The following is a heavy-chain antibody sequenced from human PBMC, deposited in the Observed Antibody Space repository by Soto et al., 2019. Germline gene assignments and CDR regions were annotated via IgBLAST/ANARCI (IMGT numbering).Heavy chain of an antibody. Sequence: EVQLVESGGGLVQPGGSLRLSCAASGFTVSSNYMSWVRQAPGKGLEWVSVIYSGGSTYYADSVKGRFTISRDKSKNTLYLQMNSLRAEDTAVYYCAAGYCSGGSCYSSWFDPWGQGTLVTVSS. CDR2: IYSGGST. D-gene: IGHD2-15*01. CDR1: GFTVSSNY. V-gene: IGHV3-66*01. CDR3: AAGYCSGGSCYSSWFDP. J-gene: IGHJ5*02.